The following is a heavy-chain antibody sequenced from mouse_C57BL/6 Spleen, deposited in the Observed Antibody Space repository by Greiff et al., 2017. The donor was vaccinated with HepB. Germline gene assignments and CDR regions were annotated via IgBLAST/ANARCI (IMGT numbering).Heavy chain of an antibody. CDR1: GYTFTSYW. CDR2: IDPSDSYT. D-gene: IGHD1-1*01. CDR3: ARPSYYGSSYRYFDV. J-gene: IGHJ1*03. V-gene: IGHV1-69*01. Sequence: QVQLQQPGAELVMPGASVKLSCKASGYTFTSYWMHWVKQRPGQGLEWIGEIDPSDSYTNYNQKFKGKSTLTVDKSSSTAYMQLSSLTSEDSAVYYWARPSYYGSSYRYFDVWGTGTTVTVSS.